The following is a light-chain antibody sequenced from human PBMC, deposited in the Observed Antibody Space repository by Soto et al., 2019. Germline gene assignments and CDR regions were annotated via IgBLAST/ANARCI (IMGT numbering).Light chain of an antibody. CDR3: QQYYSAPWT. Sequence: DIVMTQSPDSLAVSLGERATINCKSSQSVLYSSNNKNYLAWYQQKPRQPPKLLIYWASTRESGVPDRFSGXXSGTDFTLTXSSLXXXDXAVYYCQQYYSAPWTXG. CDR1: QSVLYSSNNKNY. V-gene: IGKV4-1*01. CDR2: WAS. J-gene: IGKJ1*01.